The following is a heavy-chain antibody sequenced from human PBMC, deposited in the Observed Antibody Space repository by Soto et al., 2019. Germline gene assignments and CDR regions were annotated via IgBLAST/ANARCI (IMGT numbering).Heavy chain of an antibody. CDR1: GFTFSSSD. Sequence: LRLSCAASGFTFSSSDMHWVRQAPGKGLEWVAVISYDGNDKYYVDSVKGRFTISRDNSKNTLYLQMNSLRAEDTAVYYCARQGINGTIFDYWGQGTMVTVYS. J-gene: IGHJ4*02. V-gene: IGHV3-30*03. D-gene: IGHD1-20*01. CDR2: ISYDGNDK. CDR3: ARQGINGTIFDY.